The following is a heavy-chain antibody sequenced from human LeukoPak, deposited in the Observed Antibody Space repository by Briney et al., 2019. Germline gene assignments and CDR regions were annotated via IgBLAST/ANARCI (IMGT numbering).Heavy chain of an antibody. J-gene: IGHJ4*02. CDR2: INHSGST. CDR3: ARADTAMVTSDFDY. V-gene: IGHV4-34*01. D-gene: IGHD5-18*01. CDR1: GGSFSGYY. Sequence: SETLSLTCAVYGGSFSGYYWSWIRQPPGKGLEWIGEINHSGSTNYNPSLKSRVTISVDTSKNQFSLKLSSVTAADTAVYYCARADTAMVTSDFDYWGQGTLVTVSS.